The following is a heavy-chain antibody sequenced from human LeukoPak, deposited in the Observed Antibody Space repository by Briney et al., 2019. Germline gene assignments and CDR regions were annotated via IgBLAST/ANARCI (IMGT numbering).Heavy chain of an antibody. D-gene: IGHD3-22*01. CDR2: INPNSGGT. V-gene: IGHV1-2*02. CDR3: ARTYYYDAAFDY. Sequence: ASVKVSCKASGYTFTCYYMHWVRQAPGQGLEWMGWINPNSGGTNYAQKFQGRVTMTRDTSISTAYMELSRLRSDDTAVYYCARTYYYDAAFDYWGQGTLVTVSS. J-gene: IGHJ4*02. CDR1: GYTFTCYY.